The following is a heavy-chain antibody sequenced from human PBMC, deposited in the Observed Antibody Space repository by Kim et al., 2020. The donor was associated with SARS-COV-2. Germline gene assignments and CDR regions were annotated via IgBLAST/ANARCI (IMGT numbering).Heavy chain of an antibody. V-gene: IGHV5-51*01. CDR1: GSFFTNYW. Sequence: GESLQISCKGSGSFFTNYWIGWVRQMPGKGLEWMGIIYPDDSDTRYSPSFQGQVTISADESIRTAYLQWSSLKASDTAMYYCVRQAPTMMVVVTHAFDIWGQGTLVTVSS. J-gene: IGHJ3*02. D-gene: IGHD3-22*01. CDR2: IYPDDSDT. CDR3: VRQAPTMMVVVTHAFDI.